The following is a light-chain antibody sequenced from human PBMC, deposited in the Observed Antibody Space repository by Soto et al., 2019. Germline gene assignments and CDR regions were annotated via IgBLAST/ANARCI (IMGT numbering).Light chain of an antibody. CDR2: YTS. J-gene: IGLJ1*01. CDR1: SSNIGSNS. Sequence: QSVLTQSPSASGTPGQGVTISCSGRSSNIGSNSVSWYHHLPGTAPKLVIYYTSRRPSGVPDRFSGSKSGTSASLAISGLQSEDEADYYCATWDDSLDGYFFGTGTKATVL. V-gene: IGLV1-44*01. CDR3: ATWDDSLDGYF.